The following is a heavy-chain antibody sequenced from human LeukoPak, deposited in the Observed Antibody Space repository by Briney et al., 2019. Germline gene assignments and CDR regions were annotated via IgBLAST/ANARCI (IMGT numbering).Heavy chain of an antibody. CDR3: ARVGSRRTTALDY. CDR2: ISFDGSNK. D-gene: IGHD4-17*01. Sequence: GGSLRLSCAASGFTFSSYAMHWVRQAPGKGLEWVAIISFDGSNKDYADSIKGRFTVSRDNSKNSLYLQMNSLRAEDTAVYYCARVGSRRTTALDYWGQGTLVTVSS. V-gene: IGHV3-30*04. CDR1: GFTFSSYA. J-gene: IGHJ4*02.